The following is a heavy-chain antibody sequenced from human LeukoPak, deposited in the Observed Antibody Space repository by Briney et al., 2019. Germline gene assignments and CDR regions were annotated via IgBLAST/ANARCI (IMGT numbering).Heavy chain of an antibody. CDR1: GFTFNSYG. J-gene: IGHJ1*01. CDR2: IRYDGSNK. Sequence: GGSLRLSCAASGFTFNSYGMHWVRQAPGKGLEWVTFIRYDGSNKYYADSVKGRFTISRDNSKNTLYPQMNSLRDEDTAVCYCGRGGKIAVVGTRSPQYFHHWGQGTLVTVCS. D-gene: IGHD6-19*01. V-gene: IGHV3-30*02. CDR3: GRGGKIAVVGTRSPQYFHH.